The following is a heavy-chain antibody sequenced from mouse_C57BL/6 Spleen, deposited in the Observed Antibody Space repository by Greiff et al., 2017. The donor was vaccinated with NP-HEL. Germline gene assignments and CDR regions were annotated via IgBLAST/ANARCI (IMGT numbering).Heavy chain of an antibody. Sequence: EVKVEESGGGLVQPGGSMKLSCVASGFTFSNYWMNWVRQSPEKGLEWVAQIRLKSDNYATHYAESVKGRFTISRDDSKSSVYLQMNNLRAEDTGIYYCTPAYSSAWFAYWGQGTLVTVSA. J-gene: IGHJ3*01. V-gene: IGHV6-3*01. CDR1: GFTFSNYW. CDR2: IRLKSDNYAT. D-gene: IGHD2-12*01. CDR3: TPAYSSAWFAY.